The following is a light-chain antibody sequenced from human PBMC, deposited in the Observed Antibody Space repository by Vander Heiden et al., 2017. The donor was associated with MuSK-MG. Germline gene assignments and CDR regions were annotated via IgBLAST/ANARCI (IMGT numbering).Light chain of an antibody. CDR2: KAS. Sequence: DIQMTQSPSTLSASVGDRVTITCRASQSISSWLAWYQQKPGKAPKLLIYKASSLEPGVPSRFSCSGSGTEFTLTISSLQPDELATYYCQQFSSSWTFGQGTKVEIK. CDR3: QQFSSSWT. CDR1: QSISSW. J-gene: IGKJ1*01. V-gene: IGKV1-5*03.